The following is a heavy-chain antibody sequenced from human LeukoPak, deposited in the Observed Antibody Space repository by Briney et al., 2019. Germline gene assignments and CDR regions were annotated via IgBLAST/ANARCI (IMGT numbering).Heavy chain of an antibody. Sequence: GGSLRLSCAASGFTFSSYGMSWVRQAPGKGLEWVSAIGGRDGSTYYADSVKGRFIISRDNSKNTLYVQMNSLRAEDTAVYYCAKGHYYGSGSLDYWGQGTLVTVSS. CDR2: IGGRDGST. J-gene: IGHJ4*02. CDR1: GFTFSSYG. CDR3: AKGHYYGSGSLDY. V-gene: IGHV3-23*01. D-gene: IGHD3-10*01.